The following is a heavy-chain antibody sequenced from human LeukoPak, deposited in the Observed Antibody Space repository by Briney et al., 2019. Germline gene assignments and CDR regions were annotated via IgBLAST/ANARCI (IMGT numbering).Heavy chain of an antibody. D-gene: IGHD3-16*01. J-gene: IGHJ3*02. CDR1: GGSINRYY. CDR2: IYSTGST. Sequence: SETLSLTCTVSGGSINRYYWSWIRQPAGKGLEWIGRIYSTGSTDYNPSLKSRVTMSVDTSKSHFSLKLNSVTAADTAVYYCARHLGAQSLIAFDIWGQGTMVTVSS. V-gene: IGHV4-4*07. CDR3: ARHLGAQSLIAFDI.